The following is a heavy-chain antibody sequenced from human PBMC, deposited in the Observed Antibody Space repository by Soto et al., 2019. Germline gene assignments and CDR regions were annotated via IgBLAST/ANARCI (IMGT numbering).Heavy chain of an antibody. CDR2: IKHSGSS. CDR3: ARGGSSDWQVALDI. CDR1: AGSFSHYY. V-gene: IGHV4-34*01. D-gene: IGHD6-19*01. J-gene: IGHJ3*02. Sequence: SETLSLTCAVYAGSFSHYYWNWIRQSPGKGLEWIGKIKHSGSSNYNPSLRSRVSISVDMSKNQFSLRLTSVIAADTAVYYCARGGSSDWQVALDIWGQGTMVTV.